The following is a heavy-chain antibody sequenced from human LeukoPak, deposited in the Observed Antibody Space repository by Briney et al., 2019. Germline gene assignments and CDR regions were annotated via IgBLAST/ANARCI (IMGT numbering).Heavy chain of an antibody. V-gene: IGHV3-30*02. CDR2: IRYDGSNK. J-gene: IGHJ6*03. Sequence: GGSLRLSCAASGFTFSSYGMHWVRQAPGKGLEWVAFIRYDGSNKYYADSVKGRFTISRDNSKNTLYVQMNSLRAEDTAVYYCAKEGYSRGYYSYYYMDVWGKGATVTVSS. D-gene: IGHD6-13*01. CDR3: AKEGYSRGYYSYYYMDV. CDR1: GFTFSSYG.